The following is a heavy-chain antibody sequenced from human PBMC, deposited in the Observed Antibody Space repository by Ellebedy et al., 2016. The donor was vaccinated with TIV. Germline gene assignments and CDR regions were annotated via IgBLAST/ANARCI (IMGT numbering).Heavy chain of an antibody. CDR1: GYTFTSYY. CDR3: ARPITMVRVNAFDI. CDR2: INPNSGGT. D-gene: IGHD3-10*01. J-gene: IGHJ3*02. V-gene: IGHV1-2*02. Sequence: AASVKVSCKASGYTFTSYYMHWVRQAPGQGLEWMGWINPNSGGTNYAQKFQGRVTMTRDTSISTAYMELSRLRSDDTAVYYCARPITMVRVNAFDIWGQGTMVTVSS.